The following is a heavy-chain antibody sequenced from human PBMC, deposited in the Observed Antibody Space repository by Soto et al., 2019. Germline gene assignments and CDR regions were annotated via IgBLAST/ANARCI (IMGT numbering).Heavy chain of an antibody. V-gene: IGHV1-69*12. CDR1: GGTFSSYA. Sequence: QVQLVQSGAEVKKPGSSVKVSCKASGGTFSSYAISWVRQAPGQGLEWMGGIIPIFGTANYAQKFQGRVTITADESTSTAYMEVSSLRSKDTAVYYCARDLSGIVSDAFAIWGQGTMVTVSS. D-gene: IGHD5-12*01. J-gene: IGHJ3*02. CDR3: ARDLSGIVSDAFAI. CDR2: IIPIFGTA.